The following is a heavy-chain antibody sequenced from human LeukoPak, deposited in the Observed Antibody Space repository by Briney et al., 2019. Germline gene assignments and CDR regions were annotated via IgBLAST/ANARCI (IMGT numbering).Heavy chain of an antibody. V-gene: IGHV1-3*01. Sequence: GASVRVSCKASGYTFAHYAMHWVRQAPGQRLEWLGWINAGNGNTKYSQKFQGRVTITRDASASTAYMDLSSLRSEDTAVYYCARAPPSGWYFGFRGQGTLVTVSS. J-gene: IGHJ4*02. D-gene: IGHD6-19*01. CDR2: INAGNGNT. CDR1: GYTFAHYA. CDR3: ARAPPSGWYFGF.